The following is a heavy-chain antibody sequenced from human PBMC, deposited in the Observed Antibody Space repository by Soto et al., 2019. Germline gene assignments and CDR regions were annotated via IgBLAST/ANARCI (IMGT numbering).Heavy chain of an antibody. CDR2: ISAYTGNT. Sequence: ASVKVSCKASGYIFATSGISRVRQAPGQGSEWMGRISAYTGNTNYAPEFQGRVTMTTDTSTSTAYMELRSLRFDDTAVYHCAKDAHVEGYSSALPKNWGQGTLVTVSS. CDR1: GYIFATSG. V-gene: IGHV1-18*01. CDR3: AKDAHVEGYSSALPKN. J-gene: IGHJ4*02. D-gene: IGHD6-19*01.